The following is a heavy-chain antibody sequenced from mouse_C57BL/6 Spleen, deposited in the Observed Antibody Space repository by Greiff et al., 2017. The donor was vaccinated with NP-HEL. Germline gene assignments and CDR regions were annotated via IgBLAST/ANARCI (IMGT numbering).Heavy chain of an antibody. D-gene: IGHD1-1*01. CDR1: GYTFTSYW. V-gene: IGHV1-64*01. CDR3: ARGGLRGDWFAY. J-gene: IGHJ3*01. CDR2: IHPNSGST. Sequence: QVQLQQPGAELVKPGASVKLSCKASGYTFTSYWMHWVKQRPGQGLEWIGMIHPNSGSTNYNEKFKSKATLTVDKSSSTAYMQLSSLTSEDSAVYYCARGGLRGDWFAYWGQGTLVTVSA.